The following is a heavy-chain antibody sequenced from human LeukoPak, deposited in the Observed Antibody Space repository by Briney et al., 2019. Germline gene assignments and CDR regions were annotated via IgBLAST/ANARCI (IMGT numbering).Heavy chain of an antibody. CDR1: GFTFSSYV. CDR3: TCGEYSRTSFDY. V-gene: IGHV3-48*03. CDR2: ISSAYRTK. J-gene: IGHJ4*02. Sequence: GGSLRLSCAASGFTFSSYVMNWVRQAPRKGLEWVADISSAYRTKYYADSVKRRITISTDNAKNPLHLQMHRLITDDKAADYCTCGEYSRTSFDYWGQGKLVTVSS. D-gene: IGHD2/OR15-2a*01.